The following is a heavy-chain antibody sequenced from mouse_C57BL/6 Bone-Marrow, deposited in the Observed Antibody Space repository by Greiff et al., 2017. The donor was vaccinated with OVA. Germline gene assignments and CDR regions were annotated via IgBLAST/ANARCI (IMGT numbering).Heavy chain of an antibody. V-gene: IGHV1-22*01. J-gene: IGHJ2*01. CDR1: GYTFTDYN. D-gene: IGHD1-1*01. CDR2: INPNNGGT. Sequence: EVQLQQSGPELVKPGASVKMSCKASGYTFTDYNMHWVKQSHGKSLEWIGYINPNNGGTSSNQKFKGKATLTVNTSSSTAYMELRSLTSVDSAVYYCARDYYGSSYFYFDYWGQGTTLTVSS. CDR3: ARDYYGSSYFYFDY.